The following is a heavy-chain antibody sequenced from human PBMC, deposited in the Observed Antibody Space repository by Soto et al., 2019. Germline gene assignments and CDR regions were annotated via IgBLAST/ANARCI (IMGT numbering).Heavy chain of an antibody. Sequence: SETLSLTCAVSASSARYSWGWIRQPPGKGLEWIGTINYSGTTYYNPSLKSRVTISADTSKNQLSLELSSVTVADTAVYYCARHREDHVWWSSLLWGQGTLVT. CDR2: INYSGTT. CDR3: ARHREDHVWWSSLL. CDR1: ASSARYS. D-gene: IGHD3-16*01. J-gene: IGHJ4*02. V-gene: IGHV4-39*01.